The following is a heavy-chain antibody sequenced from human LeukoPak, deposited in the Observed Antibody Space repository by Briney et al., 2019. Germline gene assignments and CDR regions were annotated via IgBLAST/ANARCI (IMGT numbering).Heavy chain of an antibody. CDR3: AKDGRGYSYGPRTY. V-gene: IGHV3-23*01. Sequence: GGSLRLSCAASGFTFSSYAMSWVRQAPGKGLEWVSAISGSGGSTYYADSVKGRFTISRDNSKNTLYLQMNSLRAEDTAVYYRAKDGRGYSYGPRTYWGQGTLVTVSS. D-gene: IGHD5-18*01. CDR2: ISGSGGST. CDR1: GFTFSSYA. J-gene: IGHJ4*02.